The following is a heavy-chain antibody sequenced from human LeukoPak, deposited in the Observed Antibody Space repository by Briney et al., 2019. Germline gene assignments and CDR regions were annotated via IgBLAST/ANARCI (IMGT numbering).Heavy chain of an antibody. J-gene: IGHJ4*02. CDR3: ARQPFIVVPTDS. D-gene: IGHD3-22*01. CDR2: IGSSSSYI. Sequence: PGGSLRLSCAASGFIFSTYSMHWVRQAPGKGLEWVSFIGSSSSYIHYSDSVKGRFTISRDNAKNSVHLQMNSLRAEDTAVYYCARQPFIVVPTDSWGQGTLVTVSS. CDR1: GFIFSTYS. V-gene: IGHV3-21*01.